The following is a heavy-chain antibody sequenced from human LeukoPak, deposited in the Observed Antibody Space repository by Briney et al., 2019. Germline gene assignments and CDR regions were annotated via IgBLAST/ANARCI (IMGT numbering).Heavy chain of an antibody. J-gene: IGHJ4*02. CDR2: INPNSGGT. D-gene: IGHD4-23*01. CDR1: GYTFTGCY. Sequence: ASVKVSCKASGYTFTGCYMHWVRQAPGQGLEWMGWINPNSGGTNYAQKFQGRVTMTRDTSISTAYMELSRLRSDDTAVYYCARGFLTTGTVVIDFDYWGQGTLVTVSS. V-gene: IGHV1-2*02. CDR3: ARGFLTTGTVVIDFDY.